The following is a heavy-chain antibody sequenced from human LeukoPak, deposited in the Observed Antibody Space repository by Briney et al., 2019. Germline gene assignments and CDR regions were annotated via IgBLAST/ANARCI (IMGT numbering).Heavy chain of an antibody. V-gene: IGHV1-69*05. D-gene: IGHD2-15*01. CDR3: ASEVHRYCSGGSCYFND. Sequence: SVKVSCKASGGTFSSYAISWVRQAPGQGLEWMGRIIPIFGTANYAQKFQGRVTITTDESTSTAYMELSSLRSEDTAVYYCASEVHRYCSGGSCYFNDWGQGTPVTVSS. CDR1: GGTFSSYA. CDR2: IIPIFGTA. J-gene: IGHJ4*02.